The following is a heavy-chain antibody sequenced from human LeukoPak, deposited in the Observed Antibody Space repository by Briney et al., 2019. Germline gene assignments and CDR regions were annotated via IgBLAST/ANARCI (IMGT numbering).Heavy chain of an antibody. CDR2: MNPNTGNT. J-gene: IGHJ4*02. V-gene: IGHV1-8*02. D-gene: IGHD3-10*01. Sequence: ASVKVSCKASGGTFSSYAISWVRQAPGQGLEWMGWMNPNTGNTGYAQKFQGRVTMTRNTSIRTAYMELSSLRSEDTAVYYCARKFLGSRGYYFDYWGQGTLVTVSS. CDR1: GGTFSSYA. CDR3: ARKFLGSRGYYFDY.